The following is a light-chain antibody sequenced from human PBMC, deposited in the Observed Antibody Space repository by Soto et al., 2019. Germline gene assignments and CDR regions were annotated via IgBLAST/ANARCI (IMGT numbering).Light chain of an antibody. Sequence: EIVLTQSPATLSLSPGESATLSCRASQSISTSLAWYQHKPGQAPRLLIYGASSRATGAPARFSGSGSGTDFTLTISSLEPEDFEVYYCQQRSYWLTFGGGTKVEIK. J-gene: IGKJ4*01. CDR1: QSISTS. CDR3: QQRSYWLT. CDR2: GAS. V-gene: IGKV3-11*01.